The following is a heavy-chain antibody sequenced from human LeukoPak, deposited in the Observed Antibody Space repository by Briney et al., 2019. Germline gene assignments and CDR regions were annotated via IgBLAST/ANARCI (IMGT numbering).Heavy chain of an antibody. J-gene: IGHJ6*03. CDR2: INPNSGGT. CDR3: ARIGDIVVVVAATPSHMDV. Sequence: GASVTVSCKASGYTFTGYYMHWVRQAPGQGIEWMGRINPNSGGTNYAQQFQRRVTMTRVPSIIPAYMELSRLRSDDTAVYYCARIGDIVVVVAATPSHMDVWGKGTTVTVSS. V-gene: IGHV1-2*06. D-gene: IGHD2-15*01. CDR1: GYTFTGYY.